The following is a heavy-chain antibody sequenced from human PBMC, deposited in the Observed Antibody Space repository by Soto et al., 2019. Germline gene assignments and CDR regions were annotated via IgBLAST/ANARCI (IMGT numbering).Heavy chain of an antibody. CDR3: ARGSSCWPTPFDY. V-gene: IGHV4-59*01. J-gene: IGHJ4*02. CDR1: GGPISSYY. Sequence: QVQLQESGPGLVKPSETLSLNCTVSGGPISSYYWSWIRQSPGKGLEWIGYIHYRGGTNYNPSLKSRVTGPVDKSKTKVSRELSGVTAADTSVYYCARGSSCWPTPFDYWGQGTLVTVSS. CDR2: IHYRGGT. D-gene: IGHD6-19*01.